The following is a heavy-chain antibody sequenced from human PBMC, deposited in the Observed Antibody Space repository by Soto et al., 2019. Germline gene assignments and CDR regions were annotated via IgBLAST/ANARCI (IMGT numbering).Heavy chain of an antibody. CDR2: IYYSGST. D-gene: IGHD4-17*01. V-gene: IGHV4-39*01. CDR1: GGSISSSSYY. CDR3: ARLGDDYGVYAPYYYYMDV. Sequence: SETLSLTCTVSGGSISSSSYYWGWIRQPPGKGLEWIGSIYYSGSTYYNPSLKSRVTISVDTSKNQFSLKLSSVTAADTAVYYCARLGDDYGVYAPYYYYMDVWGKGTTVTVSS. J-gene: IGHJ6*03.